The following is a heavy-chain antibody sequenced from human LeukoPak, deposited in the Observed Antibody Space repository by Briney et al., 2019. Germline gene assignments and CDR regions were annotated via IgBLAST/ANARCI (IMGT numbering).Heavy chain of an antibody. CDR1: GFTFSSFG. CDR2: ISFIIST. Sequence: GGSLRLSCAASGFTFSSFGVNWVRQGPGKGLEGVSGISFIISTWSSDSVKGRFTISRDNSKNTVYLQMNSLRDDDTAVYYCAKGTSSLNYDAFDIWGQGTVVTVSS. J-gene: IGHJ3*02. V-gene: IGHV3-23*01. D-gene: IGHD6-19*01. CDR3: AKGTSSLNYDAFDI.